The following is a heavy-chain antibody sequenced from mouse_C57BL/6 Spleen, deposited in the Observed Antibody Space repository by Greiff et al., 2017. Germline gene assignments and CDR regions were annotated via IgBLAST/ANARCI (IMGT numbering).Heavy chain of an antibody. CDR1: GFTFSNSW. CDR2: IRLKTDNYAT. Sequence: EVKLVESGGGLVQPGGSMKLSCVASGFTFSNSWMNWVRQSPEKGLEWVAQIRLKTDNYATHYAESVKGRFTISRDESKGSVYLQMNNLRAEDTGIYYCTGTGTLDYWGQGTTLTVSS. J-gene: IGHJ2*01. V-gene: IGHV6-3*01. D-gene: IGHD4-1*01. CDR3: TGTGTLDY.